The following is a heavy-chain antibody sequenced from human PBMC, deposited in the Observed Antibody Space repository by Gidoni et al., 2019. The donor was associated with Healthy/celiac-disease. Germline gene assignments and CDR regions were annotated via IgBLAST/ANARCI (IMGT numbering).Heavy chain of an antibody. V-gene: IGHV3-11*01. CDR2: ISSSGSTI. CDR1: GFTFSDYY. J-gene: IGHJ6*02. D-gene: IGHD3-10*01. Sequence: QVQLVESGGGLVKPGGSLRLSCAASGFTFSDYYMIWIRQAPGKGLEWVSYISSSGSTIYYADSVKGRFTSSRDNAKNSLYLQMNSLRAEDTAVYYCARDYYGSGSYPRPPGDYYGMDVWGQGTTVTVSS. CDR3: ARDYYGSGSYPRPPGDYYGMDV.